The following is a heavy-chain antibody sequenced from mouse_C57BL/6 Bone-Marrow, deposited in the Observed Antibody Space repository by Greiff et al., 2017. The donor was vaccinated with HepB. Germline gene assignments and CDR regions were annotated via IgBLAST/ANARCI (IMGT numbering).Heavy chain of an antibody. CDR2: INPGSGGT. V-gene: IGHV1-54*01. CDR3: AMYAMDY. CDR1: GYAFTNYL. Sequence: QVQLQQSGAELVRPGTSVKVSCKASGYAFTNYLIEWVKQRPGQGLEWIGVINPGSGGTNYNEKFKGKATLTADKSSSTAYMQLSSLTSEDSAVYVCAMYAMDYWGQGTSVIVSS. J-gene: IGHJ4*01.